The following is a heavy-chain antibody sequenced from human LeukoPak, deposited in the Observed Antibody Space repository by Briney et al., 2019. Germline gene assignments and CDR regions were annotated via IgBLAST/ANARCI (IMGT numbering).Heavy chain of an antibody. CDR1: GFTFSDHF. D-gene: IGHD1-26*01. CDR2: TRNKANSYIT. V-gene: IGHV3-72*01. J-gene: IGHJ4*02. Sequence: QAGGSLRLSCAASGFTFSDHFLDWVRQAPGKGLGWVGRTRNKANSYITEYAASVKGRFTISRDDSKNSLYLQMSSLKTDDTAMYYCASIRGTFGYWGQGTLVTVSS. CDR3: ASIRGTFGY.